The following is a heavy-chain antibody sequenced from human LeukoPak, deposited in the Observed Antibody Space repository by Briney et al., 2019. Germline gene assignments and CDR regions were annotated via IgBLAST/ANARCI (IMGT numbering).Heavy chain of an antibody. J-gene: IGHJ6*02. CDR1: GFTFSSYG. CDR2: IWYDGSNK. D-gene: IGHD6-13*01. CDR3: ARLGIAAAHHMDV. Sequence: GGSLRLSCAASGFTFSSYGMHWVRQAPGKGLEWVAVIWYDGSNKYYADSVKGRFTISRDNSKNTLYLQMNSLRAEDTAVYYCARLGIAAAHHMDVWGQGTTVTVSS. V-gene: IGHV3-33*01.